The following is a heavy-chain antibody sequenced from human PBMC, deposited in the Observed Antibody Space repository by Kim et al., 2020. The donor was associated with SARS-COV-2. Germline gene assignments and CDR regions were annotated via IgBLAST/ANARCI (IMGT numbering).Heavy chain of an antibody. Sequence: SQTLSLTCTVSGGSISSYYWSWIRQPAGKGLGWIGRIYTSGSTNYNPSLKSRVTMSVDTSKNQFSLKLSSVTAADTAVYYCARDLYGGSYYYYYGMDVWGQGTTVTVSS. CDR1: GGSISSYY. CDR3: ARDLYGGSYYYYYGMDV. D-gene: IGHD4-17*01. J-gene: IGHJ6*02. V-gene: IGHV4-4*07. CDR2: IYTSGST.